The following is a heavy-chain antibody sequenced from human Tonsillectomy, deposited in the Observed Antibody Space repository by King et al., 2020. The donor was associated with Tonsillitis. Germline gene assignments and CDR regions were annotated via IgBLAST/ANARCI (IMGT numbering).Heavy chain of an antibody. CDR3: TTHSAGRRYWYSDL. CDR1: GFTFSDVW. D-gene: IGHD1-14*01. Sequence: VQLVESGGGFVKPGGSLRLSCAASGFTFSDVWMNWVRQAPGKGLEWVGRIRSKTDGGTSDYAPPVTGRFSISRDDSKNMLYLQMNSLKTEDTAVYYCTTHSAGRRYWYSDLWGRGTLVTVSS. CDR2: IRSKTDGGTS. V-gene: IGHV3-15*01. J-gene: IGHJ2*01.